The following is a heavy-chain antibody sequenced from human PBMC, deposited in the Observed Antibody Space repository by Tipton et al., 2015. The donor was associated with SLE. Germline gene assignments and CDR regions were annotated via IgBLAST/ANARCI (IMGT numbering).Heavy chain of an antibody. CDR3: AGQYYDILTGYLRHFDY. J-gene: IGHJ4*02. CDR2: IYYSGST. V-gene: IGHV4-59*08. CDR1: GGSISSHY. D-gene: IGHD3-9*01. Sequence: TLSLTCTVSGGSISSHYWSWIQKPPGKGLEWIGYIYYSGSTNYNPSLKSRVTISVDASKNQFSLKLSSVTAADTAVYYCAGQYYDILTGYLRHFDYWGQGTLVTVSS.